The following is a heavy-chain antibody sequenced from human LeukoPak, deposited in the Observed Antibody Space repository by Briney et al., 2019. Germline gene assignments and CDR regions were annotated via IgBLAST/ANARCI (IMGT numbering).Heavy chain of an antibody. CDR1: GGTFSSYA. Sequence: ASVKVSCKASGGTFSSYAISWVRQAPGQGLEWMGGIIPIFGTANYAQKFQGRVTITADESTSTAYMELSSLRSEDTAVYYCARGDIVVPAAMTPYYYYYMDVWGKGTTVTVSS. CDR2: IIPIFGTA. J-gene: IGHJ6*03. CDR3: ARGDIVVPAAMTPYYYYYMDV. D-gene: IGHD2-2*01. V-gene: IGHV1-69*13.